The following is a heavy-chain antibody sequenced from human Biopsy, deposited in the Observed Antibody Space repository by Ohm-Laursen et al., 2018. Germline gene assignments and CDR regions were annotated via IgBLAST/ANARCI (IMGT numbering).Heavy chain of an antibody. D-gene: IGHD4-17*01. Sequence: PGTLSLTWTVSGGSISDYFWSWIRQPADRGLEYIGRIYSSGRTFYNPSLKSRVTMSVATSHNQFSLKLSSVTAADTAVYFCARDAYGDYDTYY. CDR3: ARDAYGDYDTYY. CDR2: IYSSGRT. CDR1: GGSISDYF. V-gene: IGHV4-4*07. J-gene: IGHJ6*03.